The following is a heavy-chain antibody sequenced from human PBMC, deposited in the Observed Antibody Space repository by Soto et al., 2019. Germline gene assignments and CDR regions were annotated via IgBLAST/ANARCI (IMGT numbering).Heavy chain of an antibody. J-gene: IGHJ4*02. CDR3: VTVFR. D-gene: IGHD4-4*01. CDR1: GFSFSNNW. V-gene: IGHV3-74*01. Sequence: EVQLVESGGGLVQPGGSLRLSCAASGFSFSNNWMYWVRQAPGKGLVWVSRINEDGSMTSHADSVRGRFTISRDNARNSLYLPMNCCSYEDTSVYYCVTVFRWCQGNMVTVS. CDR2: INEDGSMT.